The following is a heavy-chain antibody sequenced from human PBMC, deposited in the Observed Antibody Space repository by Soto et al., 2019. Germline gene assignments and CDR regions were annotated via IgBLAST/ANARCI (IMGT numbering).Heavy chain of an antibody. J-gene: IGHJ6*02. CDR3: ARDWARARPRPLYYGMDV. CDR2: IYHSGST. Sequence: TLSLTCAVSGGSIRSINWWGWVRQPPGKGLEWSGEIYHSGSTNYNPPLKSRVTISVDKYKNQFSLKLSSVPAADTAEYYCARDWARARPRPLYYGMDVWRQGATVTVSS. CDR1: GGSIRSINW. D-gene: IGHD3-16*01. V-gene: IGHV4-4*02.